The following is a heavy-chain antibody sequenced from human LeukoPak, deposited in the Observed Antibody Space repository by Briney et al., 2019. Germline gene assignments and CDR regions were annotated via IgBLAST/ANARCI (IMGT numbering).Heavy chain of an antibody. D-gene: IGHD3-3*01. Sequence: PSETLTLTCAVYVGSFSGYYWSWIRQPPGKGLEWIGEINHSGSTNYNPSLKSRVTISVDTSKNQFSLKLSSVTAADTAVYYCARGRQRTYYDIWKTSYYYYYGMDVWGQGTTVTVSS. CDR2: INHSGST. J-gene: IGHJ6*02. CDR1: VGSFSGYY. V-gene: IGHV4-34*01. CDR3: ARGRQRTYYDIWKTSYYYYYGMDV.